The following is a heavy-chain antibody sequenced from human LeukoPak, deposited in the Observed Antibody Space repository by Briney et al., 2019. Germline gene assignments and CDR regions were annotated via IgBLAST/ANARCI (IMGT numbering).Heavy chain of an antibody. Sequence: PSETLSLTCTVSGGSVSSGHFYWSWTRQPPGNGLEWIGYIYSNGNTNYKPSLKSRVTISADAARNQLSLELTSVTGADTAIYYCARTATGGGFWGQGTLVIVSS. CDR1: GGSVSSGHFY. V-gene: IGHV4-61*01. D-gene: IGHD3-16*01. CDR2: IYSNGNT. CDR3: ARTATGGGF. J-gene: IGHJ1*01.